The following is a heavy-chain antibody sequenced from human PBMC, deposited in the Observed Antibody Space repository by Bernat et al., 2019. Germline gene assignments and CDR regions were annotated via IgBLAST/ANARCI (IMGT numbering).Heavy chain of an antibody. V-gene: IGHV3-30*18. CDR1: GFTFSSYG. D-gene: IGHD6-19*01. CDR2: ISYDGSNK. Sequence: QVQLVESGGGVVQPGRSLRLSCAASGFTFSSYGMHWVRQAPGKGLEWVAVISYDGSNKYYADSVKGRFTITIDNAKNTLYLQMNSLRAEDTAVYYCAKDRPHPRWLTIDYWGQGTLVTVSS. CDR3: AKDRPHPRWLTIDY. J-gene: IGHJ4*02.